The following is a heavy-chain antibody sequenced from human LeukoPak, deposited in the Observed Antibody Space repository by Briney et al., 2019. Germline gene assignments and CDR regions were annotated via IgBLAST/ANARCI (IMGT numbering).Heavy chain of an antibody. CDR2: INSDGSST. CDR3: ARGELDYYDSSGYLPFDY. D-gene: IGHD3-22*01. CDR1: GFTFSRYW. J-gene: IGHJ4*02. Sequence: GGSLRLSCAASGFTFSRYWMSWVRQAPGKGLVWVSRINSDGSSTSYADSVKGRFTISRDNAKNTLYLQMNSLRAEDTAVYYCARGELDYYDSSGYLPFDYWGQGTLVTVSS. V-gene: IGHV3-74*01.